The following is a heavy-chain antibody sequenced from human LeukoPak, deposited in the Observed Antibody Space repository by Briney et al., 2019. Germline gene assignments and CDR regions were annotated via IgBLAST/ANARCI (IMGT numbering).Heavy chain of an antibody. CDR1: GYTFTGYY. Sequence: ASVKVSCKASGYTFTGYYMHWVRQAPGQGLEWMGWINPNSGGTNYAQKFQGRVTMTRDTSISTAYMELSRLRSDDTAVYYCAIDSGYHYYYYMDVWGKGTTVTVSS. CDR2: INPNSGGT. V-gene: IGHV1-2*02. CDR3: AIDSGYHYYYYMDV. D-gene: IGHD6-19*01. J-gene: IGHJ6*03.